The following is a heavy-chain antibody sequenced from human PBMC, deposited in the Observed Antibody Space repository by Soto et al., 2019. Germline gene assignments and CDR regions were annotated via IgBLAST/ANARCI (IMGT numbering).Heavy chain of an antibody. CDR2: IYYSGST. V-gene: IGHV4-59*08. D-gene: IGHD4-17*01. Sequence: SETLSLTCTVSGGSISSYYWSWIRQPPGKGLEWIGYIYYSGSTNYNPSLKSRVTISVDTSKNQFSLKLSSVTAADTAVYYCAVTTSEEDAFDIWGQGTMVNVSS. CDR1: GGSISSYY. CDR3: AVTTSEEDAFDI. J-gene: IGHJ3*02.